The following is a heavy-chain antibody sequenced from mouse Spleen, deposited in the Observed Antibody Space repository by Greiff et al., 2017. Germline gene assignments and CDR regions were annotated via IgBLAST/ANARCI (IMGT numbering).Heavy chain of an antibody. Sequence: VQLQQSGPELVKPGASVKIPCKASGYTFTDYNMDWVKQSHGKSLEWIGDINPNNGGTIYNQKFKGKATLTVDKSSSTAYMELRSLTSEDTAVYYCARDYYGSRGSFAYWGQGTLVTVSA. D-gene: IGHD1-1*01. CDR3: ARDYYGSRGSFAY. CDR1: GYTFTDYN. J-gene: IGHJ3*01. V-gene: IGHV1-18*01. CDR2: INPNNGGT.